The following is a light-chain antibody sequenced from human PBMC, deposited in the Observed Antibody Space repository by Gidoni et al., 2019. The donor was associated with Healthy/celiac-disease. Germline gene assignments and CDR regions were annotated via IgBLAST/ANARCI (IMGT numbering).Light chain of an antibody. J-gene: IGKJ4*01. CDR2: AAS. V-gene: IGKV1-9*01. Sequence: QLPQSPSFLSASVGDRVTITCRASQGISSYLAWYQQKPGKAPKLLIYAASTLQSVVPSRFSGSGSGTEFTLTISSLQPEDFATYYCQQLNSDPALTFGGGTKVEIK. CDR1: QGISSY. CDR3: QQLNSDPALT.